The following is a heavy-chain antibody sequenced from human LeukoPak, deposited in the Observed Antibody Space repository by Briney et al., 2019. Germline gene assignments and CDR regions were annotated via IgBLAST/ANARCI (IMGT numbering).Heavy chain of an antibody. CDR3: ARESRYYGSGSFPPKYYYYYYMDV. Sequence: SETLSLTCTVSGGSISSSSYYWGWIRQPPGKGLEWIGEINHSGSTNYNPSLKSRVTISVDTSKNQFSLKLSSVTAADTAVYYCARESRYYGSGSFPPKYYYYYYMDVWGKGTTVTVSS. J-gene: IGHJ6*03. D-gene: IGHD3-10*01. V-gene: IGHV4-39*07. CDR1: GGSISSSSYY. CDR2: INHSGST.